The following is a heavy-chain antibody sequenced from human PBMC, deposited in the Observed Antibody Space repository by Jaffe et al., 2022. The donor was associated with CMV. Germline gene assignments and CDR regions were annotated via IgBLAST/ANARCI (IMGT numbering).Heavy chain of an antibody. CDR3: ARHEGNTSLFDP. D-gene: IGHD1-1*01. CDR1: GGSVNSDNYY. J-gene: IGHJ5*02. Sequence: QLQLQESGPRLVKPSETLSLTCTVSGGSVNSDNYYWGWVRQPPGKRLEWIGYADYSGSTYYNPSLESRVTISVDTSKNQFSLKVSSVTAADTAVYYCARHEGNTSLFDPWGQGTLVTVSS. CDR2: ADYSGST. V-gene: IGHV4-39*01.